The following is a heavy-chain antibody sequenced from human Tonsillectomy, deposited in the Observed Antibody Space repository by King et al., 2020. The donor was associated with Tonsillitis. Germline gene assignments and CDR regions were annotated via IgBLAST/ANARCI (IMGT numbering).Heavy chain of an antibody. D-gene: IGHD6-19*01. CDR3: ATYNVEVAGFDY. V-gene: IGHV1-2*02. Sequence: QLVQSGAEVNKPGASVKVSCKASGYIFTDDYMHWVRQAPGQGFEWMGWINPNSGGTNYAQKFQGRVTMTRDTSISTAYMELSRLRSDDTAVFYCATYNVEVAGFDYWGQGTLVTVSS. J-gene: IGHJ4*02. CDR2: INPNSGGT. CDR1: GYIFTDDY.